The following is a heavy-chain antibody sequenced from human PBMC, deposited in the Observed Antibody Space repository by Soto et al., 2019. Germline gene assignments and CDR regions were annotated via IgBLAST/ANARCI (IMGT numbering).Heavy chain of an antibody. V-gene: IGHV3-33*01. Sequence: ESGGGVVQPGRSLRLSCAASGFTFSSYGMHWVRQAPGKGLEWVAVIWYDGSNKYYADSVKGRFTISRDNSKNTLYLQMNSLRAEDTAVYYCARDQEWELLNYFDYWGQGTLVTVSS. CDR2: IWYDGSNK. J-gene: IGHJ4*02. CDR1: GFTFSSYG. CDR3: ARDQEWELLNYFDY. D-gene: IGHD1-26*01.